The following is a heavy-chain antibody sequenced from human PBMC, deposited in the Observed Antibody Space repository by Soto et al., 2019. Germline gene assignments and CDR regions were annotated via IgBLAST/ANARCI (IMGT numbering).Heavy chain of an antibody. J-gene: IGHJ6*02. CDR2: IIPIFGTA. V-gene: IGHV1-69*13. D-gene: IGHD2-2*01. CDR3: ARDRGIVVVPAAMYYYYGMDV. Sequence: ASVKVSCKASGGTFSSYAISWVRQAPGQGLEWMGGIIPIFGTANYAQKFQGRVTITADESTSTAYMELSSLRSEDTAVYYCARDRGIVVVPAAMYYYYGMDVWGQGTTVTVSS. CDR1: GGTFSSYA.